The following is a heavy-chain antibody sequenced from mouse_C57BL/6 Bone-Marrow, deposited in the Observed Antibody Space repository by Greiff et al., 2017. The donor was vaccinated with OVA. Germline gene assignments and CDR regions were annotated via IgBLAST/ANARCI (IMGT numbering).Heavy chain of an antibody. CDR1: GFTFSDYY. V-gene: IGHV5-12*01. J-gene: IGHJ2*01. CDR3: ASRGDYDNFDY. CDR2: ISNGGGST. D-gene: IGHD2-4*01. Sequence: EVQRVESGGGLVQPGGSLKLSCAASGFTFSDYYMYWVRQTPEKRLEWVAYISNGGGSTYYPDTVKGRFTISRDNAKNTLYLQMSRLKSEDTAMYYCASRGDYDNFDYWGQGTTLTVSS.